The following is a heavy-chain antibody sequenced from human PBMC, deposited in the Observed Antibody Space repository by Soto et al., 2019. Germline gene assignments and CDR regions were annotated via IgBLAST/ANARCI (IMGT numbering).Heavy chain of an antibody. CDR3: ARASHSYDSGSYYHPFDY. V-gene: IGHV3-9*01. Sequence: EVRLVESGGGLVQPGRSLRLSCAPSGFTFDDYAMHWVRQAPGKGLEWVSGISWNSGSIGYADSVKGRFTISRDNAKNSLYLQMNSLRAEDAALYYCARASHSYDSGSYYHPFDYWGQGTLVTVSS. J-gene: IGHJ4*02. D-gene: IGHD3-22*01. CDR2: ISWNSGSI. CDR1: GFTFDDYA.